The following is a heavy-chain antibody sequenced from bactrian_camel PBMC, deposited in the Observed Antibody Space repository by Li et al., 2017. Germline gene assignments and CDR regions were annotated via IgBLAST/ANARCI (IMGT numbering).Heavy chain of an antibody. CDR1: GYSYSSYC. CDR2: ISSDGRT. CDR3: AASRIRRCGRSVGDYSY. V-gene: IGHV3S53*01. J-gene: IGHJ4*01. Sequence: HVQLVESGGGSVQAGGSLRLSCAASGYSYSSYCMVWFRQAPGQEREGVAAISSDGRTSYADSVKGRFTISKDSAKNTLYLQMDSLKPEDTAMYYCAASRIRRCGRSVGDYSYWGQGTQVTVS. D-gene: IGHD2*01.